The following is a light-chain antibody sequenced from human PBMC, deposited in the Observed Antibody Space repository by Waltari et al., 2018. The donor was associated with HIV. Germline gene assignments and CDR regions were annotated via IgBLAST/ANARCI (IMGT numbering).Light chain of an antibody. CDR2: NTN. V-gene: IGLV1-40*01. CDR1: NSNIGPHE. Sequence: QSVLPQPPSVSGAPGQWVTLPCTGGNSNIGPHEVHWYQQLPGTAPQLLIYNTNNRPSGVPDRFSGSKSGTSASLAITGLQAEDEADYYCQSSDSTLSGSVFGGGTKLTVL. CDR3: QSSDSTLSGSV. J-gene: IGLJ2*01.